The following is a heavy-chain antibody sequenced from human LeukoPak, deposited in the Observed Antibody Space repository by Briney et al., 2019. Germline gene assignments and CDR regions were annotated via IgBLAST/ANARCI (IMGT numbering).Heavy chain of an antibody. CDR2: FYYNCGT. D-gene: IGHD3-3*01. CDR3: ATYSNDFWSGQHFFDF. J-gene: IGHJ4*02. V-gene: IGHV4-59*12. CDR1: GGSTSSYY. Sequence: PSETLSLTCTFAGGSTSSYYWSWIRQPPGKGQELMGLFYYNCGTDYNPSLQSRVTISVDTSNNQFSLRLNSVTAADTAVFYCATYSNDFWSGQHFFDFWGQGILVAVSS.